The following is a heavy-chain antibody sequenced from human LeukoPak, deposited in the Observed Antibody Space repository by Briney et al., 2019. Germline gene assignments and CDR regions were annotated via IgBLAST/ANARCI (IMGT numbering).Heavy chain of an antibody. J-gene: IGHJ4*02. CDR2: IYPGDSDT. CDR3: ARRVAANSLYDY. Sequence: GESLKISCKGSGYSFTTYWVGWVRQLPGKGLEWMGIIYPGDSDTRYSPSFQGQVTISADKSISTAYLQWSSLKASDTAMYYCARRVAANSLYDYWGQGTLVTVSS. D-gene: IGHD2-15*01. CDR1: GYSFTTYW. V-gene: IGHV5-51*01.